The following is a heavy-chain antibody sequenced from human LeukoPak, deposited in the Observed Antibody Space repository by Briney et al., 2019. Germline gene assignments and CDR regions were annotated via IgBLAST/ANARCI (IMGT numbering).Heavy chain of an antibody. D-gene: IGHD6-13*01. Sequence: GESLKISCKGSGYSFTSYWIGWVRQMPGKGLEWIGIIYPGDSDTRYSPSFQGQVTISADKSISTAYLQWSSLKASDTAMYYCARQQLSDSRSSWYAYWGQGTLVTVSS. CDR3: ARQQLSDSRSSWYAY. J-gene: IGHJ4*02. CDR1: GYSFTSYW. CDR2: IYPGDSDT. V-gene: IGHV5-51*01.